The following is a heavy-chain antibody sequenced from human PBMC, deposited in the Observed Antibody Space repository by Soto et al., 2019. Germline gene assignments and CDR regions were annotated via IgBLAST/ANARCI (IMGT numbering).Heavy chain of an antibody. CDR1: RRTFSSYA. J-gene: IGHJ6*01. Sequence: GGSVKMSFKASRRTFSSYAISLVRQAPGQGLEWMGGIIPIFGTSNYAQKFQGRVTITADESTSTAYMELSSLRSEDTAVYYCARDPFSVVVITPYYYYGMDVWGQGTTVTVSS. CDR3: ARDPFSVVVITPYYYYGMDV. V-gene: IGHV1-69*13. D-gene: IGHD3-22*01. CDR2: IIPIFGTS.